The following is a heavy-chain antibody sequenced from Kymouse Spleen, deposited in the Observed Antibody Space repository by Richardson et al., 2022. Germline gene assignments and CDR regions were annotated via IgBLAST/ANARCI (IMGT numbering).Heavy chain of an antibody. V-gene: IGHV4-39*01. Sequence: QLQLQESGPGLVKPSETLSLTCTVSGGSISSSSYYWGWIRQPPGKGLEWIGSIYYSGSTYYNPSLKSRVTISVDTSKNQFSLKLSSVTAADTAVYYCASRIAAAGSYFDYWGQGTLVTVSS. CDR1: GGSISSSSYY. CDR3: ASRIAAAGSYFDY. J-gene: IGHJ4*02. CDR2: IYYSGST. D-gene: IGHD6-13*01.